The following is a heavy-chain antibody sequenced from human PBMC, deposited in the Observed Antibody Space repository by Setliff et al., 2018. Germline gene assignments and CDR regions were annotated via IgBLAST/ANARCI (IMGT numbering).Heavy chain of an antibody. CDR2: IYYSGST. CDR1: GGSISSGGYY. D-gene: IGHD3-3*01. V-gene: IGHV4-31*03. J-gene: IGHJ4*02. CDR3: ARVSLKTYYDFWSGYYDRYFDY. Sequence: PSETLSLTCTVSGGSISSGGYYWSWIRQHPGKGLEWIGYIYYSGSTYYNPSLKSRVTISVDTSKNQFSLKLSSVTAADTAVYYCARVSLKTYYDFWSGYYDRYFDYWGQGTLVTVST.